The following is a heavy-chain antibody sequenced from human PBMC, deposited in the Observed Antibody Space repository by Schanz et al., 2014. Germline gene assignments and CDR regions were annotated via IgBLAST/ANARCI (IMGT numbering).Heavy chain of an antibody. CDR1: GYTFTGYY. Sequence: QVQLVQSGAEVKKPGASVEVSCKASGYTFTGYYMHWVRQAPGQGLEWMGRINPNSGGTIYAQKFQGRVTMTRDTSITTAYMELSRLRYDDAAVYYCARDIVVVPSAVRPYGLDVWGQGTTVTISS. V-gene: IGHV1-2*06. D-gene: IGHD2-2*02. CDR3: ARDIVVVPSAVRPYGLDV. CDR2: INPNSGGT. J-gene: IGHJ6*02.